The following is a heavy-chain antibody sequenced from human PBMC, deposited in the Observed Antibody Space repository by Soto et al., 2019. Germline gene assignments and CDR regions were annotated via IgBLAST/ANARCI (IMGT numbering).Heavy chain of an antibody. Sequence: QVQLVQSGAEVKKPGASVKVSCKASGYTFTSYGISWVRQAPGQGLEWMGWISAYNGNTNYAQKLQGRFTMTTDTSTSTAYMELRSLRSDDTAVYYCARASRYYYGSGSEKDDDYWGQGTLVTVSS. CDR1: GYTFTSYG. V-gene: IGHV1-18*04. CDR2: ISAYNGNT. J-gene: IGHJ4*02. CDR3: ARASRYYYGSGSEKDDDY. D-gene: IGHD3-10*01.